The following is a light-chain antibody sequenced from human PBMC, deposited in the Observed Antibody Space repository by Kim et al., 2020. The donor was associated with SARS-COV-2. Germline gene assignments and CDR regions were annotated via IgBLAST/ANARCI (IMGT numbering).Light chain of an antibody. J-gene: IGKJ1*01. Sequence: EIVLTQSPDTLSLSPGERATLSCRASQNVASSYLAWYRQKPGQAPRLLIYGASSRATGIPDRFSGSGSGTGFTLTISRLEPEDFALYYCHQYGTSTWTFGQGTKVDIK. CDR3: HQYGTSTWT. CDR2: GAS. CDR1: QNVASSY. V-gene: IGKV3-20*01.